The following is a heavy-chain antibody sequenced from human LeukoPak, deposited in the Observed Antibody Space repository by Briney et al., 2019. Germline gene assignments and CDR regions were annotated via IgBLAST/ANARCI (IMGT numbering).Heavy chain of an antibody. V-gene: IGHV3-23*01. CDR2: IGGSGGST. J-gene: IGHJ2*01. CDR3: AEHSTGVEC. Sequence: PGGSLRLSCAASGFTFSSYAMSWVRRAQGRGWEWVSAIGGSGGSTYYADSVKGRFTISRDNSKNTLYLQMNSLRAEDTAVYYCAEHSTGVECWGRGTLVTVSS. D-gene: IGHD3-10*01. CDR1: GFTFSSYA.